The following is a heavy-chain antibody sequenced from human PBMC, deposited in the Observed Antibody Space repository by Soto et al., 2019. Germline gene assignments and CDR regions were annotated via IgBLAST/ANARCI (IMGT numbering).Heavy chain of an antibody. J-gene: IGHJ4*02. V-gene: IGHV4-39*07. CDR3: ARGVREAVAAPNLNY. CDR1: CGYIISGGYY. Sequence: SETMSPTSTVSCGYIISGGYYWSLIKQPPGKGLEWIGDINYSGITNYNPSLKSRVTISVDTSRKQFSLNLRSVTAADTAVYYCARGVREAVAAPNLNYWGQGTLVTVSS. CDR2: INYSGIT. D-gene: IGHD6-19*01.